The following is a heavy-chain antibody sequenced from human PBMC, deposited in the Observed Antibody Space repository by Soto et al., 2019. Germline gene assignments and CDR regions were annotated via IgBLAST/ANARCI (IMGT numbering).Heavy chain of an antibody. Sequence: RVSNAASEGNCVSYEGSWIRQPPGKGLEWISYISSSGGTIYYADSVKGRFTISRDNAKNSLFLQMNSLRVEDTAVYYCARSPSLECNRAQRTLVPVSS. J-gene: IGHJ4*02. CDR2: ISSSGGTI. CDR1: EGNCVSYE. V-gene: IGHV3-48*03. CDR3: ARSPSLECN. D-gene: IGHD3-3*02.